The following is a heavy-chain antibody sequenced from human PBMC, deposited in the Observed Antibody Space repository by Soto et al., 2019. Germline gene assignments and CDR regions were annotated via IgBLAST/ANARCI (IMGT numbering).Heavy chain of an antibody. CDR3: ATRARSNWSFDY. Sequence: GGSLRLSCAASGFAFDDYPMHWVRQAPGRGLEWVSGITWNSVNIGYADSVKGRFTISRDNGKNSLYLQMDSLRPEDTALYYCATRARSNWSFDYWGRGTLVTVSS. CDR2: ITWNSVNI. CDR1: GFAFDDYP. V-gene: IGHV3-9*01. J-gene: IGHJ4*02. D-gene: IGHD6-13*01.